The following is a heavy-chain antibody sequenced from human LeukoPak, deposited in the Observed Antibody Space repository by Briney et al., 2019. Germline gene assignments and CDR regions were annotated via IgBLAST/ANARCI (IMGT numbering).Heavy chain of an antibody. V-gene: IGHV3-53*01. CDR2: IYSGGTT. J-gene: IGHJ3*02. CDR3: ARARGGYCSGGSCYEDAFDI. D-gene: IGHD2-15*01. Sequence: GGSLRLSCAVSGFTVSGNYMSWVRQAPGKGLEWVSLIYSGGTTYYADSVKGRFTISRDNSKNTLYLQMNSLRAEDTALYYCARARGGYCSGGSCYEDAFDIWGQGTMVTVSS. CDR1: GFTVSGNY.